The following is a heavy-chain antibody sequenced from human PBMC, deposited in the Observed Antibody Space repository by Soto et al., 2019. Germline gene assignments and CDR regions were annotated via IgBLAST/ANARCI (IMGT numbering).Heavy chain of an antibody. CDR3: ARESGGATATLDYYYFYMDV. Sequence: ASVKVSCKASGYTFTSYYIHWVRQAPGQGHERMRKINTNGGTTKYAQKFQGRVTMTRDTSISTVYMELSSLRSDDTAVYYCARESGGATATLDYYYFYMDVWGKGTTVTVS. CDR2: INTNGGTT. CDR1: GYTFTSYY. V-gene: IGHV1-2*02. J-gene: IGHJ6*03. D-gene: IGHD5-12*01.